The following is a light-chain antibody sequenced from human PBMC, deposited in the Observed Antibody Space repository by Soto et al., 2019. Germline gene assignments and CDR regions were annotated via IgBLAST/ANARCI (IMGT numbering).Light chain of an antibody. CDR3: GSWDNILRAYV. Sequence: QSVLTQPPSVSATPGQKVTISCSGSGSNLGRNYVSWYQQLPGTAPKLLIYDNVYRFSGITDRFSAAKSGTSATLGITGLQTGDEGDYYCGSWDNILRAYVFGTGTKLTVL. V-gene: IGLV1-51*01. J-gene: IGLJ1*01. CDR1: GSNLGRNY. CDR2: DNV.